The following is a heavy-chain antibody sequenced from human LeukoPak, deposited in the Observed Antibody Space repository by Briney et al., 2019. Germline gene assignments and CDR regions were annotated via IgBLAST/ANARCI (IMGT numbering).Heavy chain of an antibody. J-gene: IGHJ5*02. CDR1: GYTFTGYY. D-gene: IGHD6-13*01. CDR3: ARADSSWYAVWFDP. Sequence: ASVKVSCKASGYTFTGYYMHWVRQAPGQGLEWMGWINPNSGGTNYAQKFQGRVTMTRDTSISTAYMEPSRLRSDDTAVYYCARADSSWYAVWFDPWGQGTLVTVSS. V-gene: IGHV1-2*02. CDR2: INPNSGGT.